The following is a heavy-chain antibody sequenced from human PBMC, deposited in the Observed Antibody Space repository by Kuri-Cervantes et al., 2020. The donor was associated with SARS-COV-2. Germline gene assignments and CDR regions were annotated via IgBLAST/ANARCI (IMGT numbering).Heavy chain of an antibody. CDR2: IYYSGTT. Sequence: SETLSLTCTASGGSIRSSSYYWGWIRQPPGKDLEWIGSIYYSGTTYYNPSLKSRVTISIDTSKNQFSLELNSVTAADTSVYYCARHGAVVGGYYYPMDVWGQGTTVTASS. CDR1: GGSIRSSSYY. V-gene: IGHV4-39*01. J-gene: IGHJ6*02. D-gene: IGHD6-19*01. CDR3: ARHGAVVGGYYYPMDV.